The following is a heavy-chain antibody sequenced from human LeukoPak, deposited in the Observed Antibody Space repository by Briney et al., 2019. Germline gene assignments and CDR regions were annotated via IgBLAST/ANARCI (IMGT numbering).Heavy chain of an antibody. CDR3: ARQTGSGLFILP. CDR1: GFTFDDYA. CDR2: ISWSSDNI. D-gene: IGHD3/OR15-3a*01. Sequence: PGGSLGLSCAASGFTFDDYAMHWVRQAPGKGLEWVSGISWSSDNIDYADSVKGRFTISRDNAKNSLYLQMNSLRAEDTAVYYCARQTGSGLFILPGGQGTLVTVSS. J-gene: IGHJ4*02. V-gene: IGHV3-9*01.